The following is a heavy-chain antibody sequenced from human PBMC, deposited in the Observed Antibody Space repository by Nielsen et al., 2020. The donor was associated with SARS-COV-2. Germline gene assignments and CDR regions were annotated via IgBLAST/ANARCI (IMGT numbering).Heavy chain of an antibody. Sequence: GESLKISCAASGFTFSSYDMHWVRQATGKGLEWVSAIGTAGDTYYPGSVKGRFTIPRENAKNSLYLQMNSLRAGDTAVYYCARAYPKRYGMDVWGQGTTVTVSS. D-gene: IGHD2-21*01. CDR2: IGTAGDT. J-gene: IGHJ6*02. CDR3: ARAYPKRYGMDV. V-gene: IGHV3-13*04. CDR1: GFTFSSYD.